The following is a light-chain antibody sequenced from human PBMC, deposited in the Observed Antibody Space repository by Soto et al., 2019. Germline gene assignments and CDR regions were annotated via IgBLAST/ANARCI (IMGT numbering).Light chain of an antibody. CDR3: QKYTSSPRT. V-gene: IGKV3-20*01. J-gene: IGKJ1*01. CDR2: GAS. CDR1: QSVSRSY. Sequence: EIVLTQSPGTLSLSPGERATLSCRASQSVSRSYLAWYQQKPGQAPRLLIYGASSRASGIPDRFSGSGSGTDFTLTISRLEPEDFAVYYCQKYTSSPRTFGQGTKVEIK.